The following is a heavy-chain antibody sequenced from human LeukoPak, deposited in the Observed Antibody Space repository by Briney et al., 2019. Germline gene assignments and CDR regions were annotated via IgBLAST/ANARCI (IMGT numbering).Heavy chain of an antibody. Sequence: GGSLRLSCAASGFTFSSYEMNWVRQAPGKGLEWISYISDSGTTINYADSVKGRFTISRDNAKNSLYLQMNSLRAEDTAVYYCAIFPAATDAFDIWGQGTMVTVSS. CDR1: GFTFSSYE. CDR2: ISDSGTTI. D-gene: IGHD6-13*01. J-gene: IGHJ3*02. CDR3: AIFPAATDAFDI. V-gene: IGHV3-48*03.